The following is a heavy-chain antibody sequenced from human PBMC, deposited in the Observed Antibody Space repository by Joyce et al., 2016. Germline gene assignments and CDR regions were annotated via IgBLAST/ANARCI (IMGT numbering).Heavy chain of an antibody. D-gene: IGHD5-24*01. CDR1: GFAFSDYS. J-gene: IGHJ6*02. Sequence: EVQLVESGGTLIQPGGSLRLSCAASGFAFSDYSMNWVRQVPGKGREWISSITSSSATVAYADSVKGRFTISRDNAKKSLYLQMNSLRDEDTAVYYCATQTPKMTYYYFGMDVWGQGTTVTVSS. CDR3: ATQTPKMTYYYFGMDV. CDR2: ITSSSATV. V-gene: IGHV3-48*02.